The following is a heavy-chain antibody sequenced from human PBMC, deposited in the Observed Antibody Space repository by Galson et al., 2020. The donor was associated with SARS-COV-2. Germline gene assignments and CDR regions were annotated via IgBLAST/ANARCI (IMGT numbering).Heavy chain of an antibody. J-gene: IGHJ4*02. CDR3: ASGPVAGSGE. V-gene: IGHV4-61*02. CDR1: GGSISGTSYY. D-gene: IGHD6-19*01. CDR2: IHSSGST. Sequence: SETLSLTCAVSGGSISGTSYYWSWIRQPAGKGLEWIGRIHSSGSTNYNPSLKSRVTISIDTSKNQFSLRLSSVTAADTAICYCASGPVAGSGEWGQGTLVTVSS.